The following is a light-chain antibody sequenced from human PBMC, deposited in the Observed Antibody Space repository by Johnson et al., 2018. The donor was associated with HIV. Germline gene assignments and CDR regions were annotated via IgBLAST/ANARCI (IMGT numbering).Light chain of an antibody. CDR2: EST. CDR1: SSNIGNNY. CDR3: GTWDSRLNVYL. V-gene: IGLV1-51*02. J-gene: IGLJ1*01. Sequence: QSVLTQPPSVSVAPGQKVTISCSGSSSNIGNNYVSWYQQLPGTAPKLLIYESTNRPSGIPDRFSGSKSGTSATLGISGLQTGDEADYYCGTWDSRLNVYLFGPGTKVTVL.